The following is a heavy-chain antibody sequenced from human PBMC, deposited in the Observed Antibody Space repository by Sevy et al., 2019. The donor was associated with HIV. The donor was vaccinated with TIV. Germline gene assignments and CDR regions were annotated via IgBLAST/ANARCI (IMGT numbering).Heavy chain of an antibody. V-gene: IGHV3-15*01. Sequence: HGGSLRLSCAASGFTFSNAWMSWVRQAPGKGLEWVGRIKSKTDGGTIDYAAPVKGRFTISRDDSKNTLYLQMNSLKTEDTAVYYCTTDPITVLVVSDGMDVWGQGTTVTVSS. CDR2: IKSKTDGGTI. CDR3: TTDPITVLVVSDGMDV. CDR1: GFTFSNAW. D-gene: IGHD2-8*02. J-gene: IGHJ6*02.